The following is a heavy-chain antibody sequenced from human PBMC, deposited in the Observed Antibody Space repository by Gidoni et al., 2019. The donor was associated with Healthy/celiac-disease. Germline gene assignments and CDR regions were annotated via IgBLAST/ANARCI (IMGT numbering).Heavy chain of an antibody. V-gene: IGHV3-11*05. Sequence: QVQLVESGGGLVKPGGSLRLSCAASGFTFSDYYMSWIRQAPGKGLEWVSYISSSSSYTNYADSVKGRFTISRDNAKNSLYLQMNSLRAEDTAVYYCARVVPWLAYVDYWGQGTLVTVSS. D-gene: IGHD6-19*01. J-gene: IGHJ4*02. CDR1: GFTFSDYY. CDR3: ARVVPWLAYVDY. CDR2: ISSSSSYT.